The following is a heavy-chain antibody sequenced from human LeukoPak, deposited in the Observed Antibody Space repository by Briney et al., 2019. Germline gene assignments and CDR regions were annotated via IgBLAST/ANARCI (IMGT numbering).Heavy chain of an antibody. V-gene: IGHV1-2*02. CDR1: GYTFTGYY. CDR3: ARAVRATIKTRQQLDPGGGY. CDR2: INPNSGGT. Sequence: GASVKVSCKASGYTFTGYYMHWVRQAPGQGLEWMGWINPNSGGTNYAQKFQGRVTMTRDTSISTAYMELSRLRSDDTAVYYCARAVRATIKTRQQLDPGGGYWGQGTLVTVSS. J-gene: IGHJ4*02. D-gene: IGHD6-13*01.